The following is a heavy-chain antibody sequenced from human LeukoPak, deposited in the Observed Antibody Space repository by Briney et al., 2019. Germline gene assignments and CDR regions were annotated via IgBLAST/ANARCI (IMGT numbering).Heavy chain of an antibody. Sequence: ASVKVSCKASGYSLTTYYMHWVRQAPGKGLEWMGGFDPEDGETIYAQKFQGRVTMTEDTSTDTAYMELSSLRSEDTAVYYCATDYPDVPRDAFDIWGQGTMVTVSS. D-gene: IGHD1-14*01. CDR2: FDPEDGET. V-gene: IGHV1-24*01. CDR3: ATDYPDVPRDAFDI. CDR1: GYSLTTYY. J-gene: IGHJ3*02.